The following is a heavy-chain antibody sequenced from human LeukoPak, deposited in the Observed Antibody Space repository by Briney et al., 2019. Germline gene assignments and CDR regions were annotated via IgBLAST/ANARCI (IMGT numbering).Heavy chain of an antibody. D-gene: IGHD3-16*01. CDR1: GGSISSYY. CDR3: AAARGIRYYFDY. CDR2: IYYSGST. J-gene: IGHJ4*02. Sequence: SETPSLTCTVSGGSISSYYWSWIRQPPGKGLEWIGYIYYSGSTNYNPSLKSRVTISVDTSKNQFSLKLSSVTAADTAVYYCAAARGIRYYFDYWGQGTLFTVSS. V-gene: IGHV4-59*01.